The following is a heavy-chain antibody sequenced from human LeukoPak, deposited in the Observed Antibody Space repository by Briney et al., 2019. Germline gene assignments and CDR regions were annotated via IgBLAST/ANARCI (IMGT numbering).Heavy chain of an antibody. CDR1: GYTFTTYG. CDR3: AMRSGSYLGLLYY. V-gene: IGHV1-18*01. J-gene: IGHJ4*02. CDR2: ISVYNGNT. Sequence: ASVKVSCKASGYTFTTYGISWVRQAPGQGLEWRGWISVYNGNTNYAQKFQGRVTITADKSTTTAYMELSSLRSEDTAVYYCAMRSGSYLGLLYYWGQGTLVTVSS. D-gene: IGHD1-26*01.